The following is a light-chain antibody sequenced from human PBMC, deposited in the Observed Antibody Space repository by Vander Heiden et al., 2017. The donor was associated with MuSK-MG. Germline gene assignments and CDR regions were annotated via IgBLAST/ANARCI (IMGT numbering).Light chain of an antibody. V-gene: IGLV2-14*03. Sequence: QSALTQPAPVSGSPGQSTTISRTGPSSDVGGYNYVSWYQQHPGKAPKLMIYDVSNRPSGVSNRFSGSKSGNTASLTISGLQAEDEADYYCSSYTSSNTLVFGGGTKLTVL. CDR3: SSYTSSNTLV. CDR2: DVS. J-gene: IGLJ2*01. CDR1: SSDVGGYNY.